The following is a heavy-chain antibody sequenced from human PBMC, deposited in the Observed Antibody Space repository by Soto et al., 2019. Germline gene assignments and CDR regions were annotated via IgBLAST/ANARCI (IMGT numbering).Heavy chain of an antibody. D-gene: IGHD3-3*01. Sequence: GGSLRLSCAASGFMFSDYAMDWVRQAPGKGLEWVSAISGSGGSTYYADPVKGRFTISRDNSKNTLYLQMNSLRAEDTAVYYCAKERLYYDFWSAPECGMDVWGQGTTVTVSS. CDR3: AKERLYYDFWSAPECGMDV. V-gene: IGHV3-23*01. CDR1: GFMFSDYA. J-gene: IGHJ6*02. CDR2: ISGSGGST.